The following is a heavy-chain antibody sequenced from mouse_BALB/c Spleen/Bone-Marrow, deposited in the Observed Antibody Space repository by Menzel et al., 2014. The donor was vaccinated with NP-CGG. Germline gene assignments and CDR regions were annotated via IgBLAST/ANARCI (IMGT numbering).Heavy chain of an antibody. CDR2: IYPGDGDT. Sequence: QVQLQQPGAELARPGASVKLSCKASGYTFTSYWKQWVKQRPGQGLEWIGAIYPGDGDTRYTQKFKGKATLTADKSSSSAYMQLSSLASEDSAVYYCARSSGYVLYAMDYWGQGTSVTVSS. V-gene: IGHV1-87*01. CDR1: GYTFTSYW. J-gene: IGHJ4*01. D-gene: IGHD3-1*01. CDR3: ARSSGYVLYAMDY.